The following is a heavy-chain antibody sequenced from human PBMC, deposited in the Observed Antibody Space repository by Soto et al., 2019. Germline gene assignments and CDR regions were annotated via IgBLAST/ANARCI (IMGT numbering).Heavy chain of an antibody. D-gene: IGHD3-3*01. CDR3: ARGIRSITIFGGIFDY. Sequence: GGSLRLSWAASGFTFSDYYMSWIRQAPGKGLEWVSYISSSSSYTNYADSVKGRFTISRDNAKNSLYLQMNSLRAEDTAVYYCARGIRSITIFGGIFDYWGQGTLVTVSS. J-gene: IGHJ4*02. CDR1: GFTFSDYY. V-gene: IGHV3-11*06. CDR2: ISSSSSYT.